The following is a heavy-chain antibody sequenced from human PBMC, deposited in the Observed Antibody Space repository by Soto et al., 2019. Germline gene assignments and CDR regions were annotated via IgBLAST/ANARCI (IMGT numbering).Heavy chain of an antibody. V-gene: IGHV1-18*04. CDR1: GYTFTSYG. CDR3: ARSWSGSTSGRVDV. D-gene: IGHD3-3*01. CDR2: ISAYNGNT. J-gene: IGHJ6*02. Sequence: ASVKVSCKASGYTFTSYGISWVRQAPGQGLEWMGWISAYNGNTNYAQKLQGRVTMTTDTSTSTAYMELRSLRREDTALYYCARSWSGSTSGRVDVWGQGTTVTVSS.